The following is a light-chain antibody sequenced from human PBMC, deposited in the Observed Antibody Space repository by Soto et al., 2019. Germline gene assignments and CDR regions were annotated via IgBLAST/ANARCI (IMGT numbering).Light chain of an antibody. CDR1: QSVSSSY. V-gene: IGKV3-20*01. J-gene: IGKJ1*01. CDR2: KAS. Sequence: IDLTRSPATLSLSPMDVATTSGLASQSVSSSYLAWYQQKPGQPPRLLIYKASSITTGIPDRFSGSGSGTDFTLTISRLEPEDYAVYYCQQYGSSSRTFGQGTKVDIK. CDR3: QQYGSSSRT.